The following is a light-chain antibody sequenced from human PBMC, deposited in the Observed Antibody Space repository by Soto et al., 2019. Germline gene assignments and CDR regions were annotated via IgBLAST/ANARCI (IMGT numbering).Light chain of an antibody. V-gene: IGLV3-21*02. J-gene: IGLJ1*01. Sequence: SYELTQPPSVSVAPGQTARITCGGNNIGRKSVHWYQQKPGQAPVLVVYDDSDRPSGITERFSGSNSGNTDTLTISRVEAGDEADYYCQVCDSSSDHYVYGNGPKLPGL. CDR2: DDS. CDR3: QVCDSSSDHYV. CDR1: NIGRKS.